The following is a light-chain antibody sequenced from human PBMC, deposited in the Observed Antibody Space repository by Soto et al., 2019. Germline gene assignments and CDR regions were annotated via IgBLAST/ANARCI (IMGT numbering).Light chain of an antibody. J-gene: IGKJ4*01. CDR1: QSVGRNY. CDR2: GAS. V-gene: IGKV3-20*01. Sequence: ENVLTQSPGTLSVSPGERGILSCRASQSVGRNYLAWYQQKPGQAPRLLIYGASSRATGIPDRFSGSASGTDFTLTISRLEPEDFAVYYCQQYASSPLTFGGGTKVETK. CDR3: QQYASSPLT.